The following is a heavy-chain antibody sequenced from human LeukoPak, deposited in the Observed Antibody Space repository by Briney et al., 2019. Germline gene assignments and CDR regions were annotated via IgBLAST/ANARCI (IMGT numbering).Heavy chain of an antibody. CDR1: GFTFSSYS. J-gene: IGHJ5*02. CDR2: ISSSSSYI. D-gene: IGHD2-2*01. Sequence: PGGSLRLSCAASGFTFSSYSMNWVRQAPGKGLEWVSSISSSSSYIYYADSVKGRFTISRDNAKNSLYLQMNSLRAEDTAVYYCARDLLDRFAVPAFNWFDPWGQGTLVTVSS. CDR3: ARDLLDRFAVPAFNWFDP. V-gene: IGHV3-21*01.